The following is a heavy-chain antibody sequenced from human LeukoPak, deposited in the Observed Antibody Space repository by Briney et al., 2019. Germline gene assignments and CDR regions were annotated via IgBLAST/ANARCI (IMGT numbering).Heavy chain of an antibody. D-gene: IGHD1-14*01. J-gene: IGHJ5*02. CDR1: GYTFTSYG. CDR2: IIPIFGTA. Sequence: GASVKVSCKASGYTFTSYGISWVRQAPGQGLEWMGGIIPIFGTANYAQKFQGRVTITADESTSTAYMELSSLRSEDTAVYYCARITTGTFDPWGQGTLVTVSS. V-gene: IGHV1-69*13. CDR3: ARITTGTFDP.